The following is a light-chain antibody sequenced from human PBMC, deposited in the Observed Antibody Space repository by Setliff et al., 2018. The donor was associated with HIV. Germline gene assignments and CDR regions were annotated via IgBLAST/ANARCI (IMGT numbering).Light chain of an antibody. J-gene: IGLJ1*01. Sequence: QSALSQPRSVSGSPGQSVTVSCTGANSGFGYVSWYQQDPGKAPKLIIYDVTKRPSGVPDRFSGSKSGNTASLTISGPQAEDEGDYYCYSFAGSVFVFGTGTKVTVL. CDR2: DVT. CDR1: NSGFGY. CDR3: YSFAGSVFV. V-gene: IGLV2-11*01.